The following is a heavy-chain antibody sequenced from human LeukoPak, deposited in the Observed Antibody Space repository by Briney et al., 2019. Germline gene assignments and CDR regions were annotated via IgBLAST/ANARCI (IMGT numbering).Heavy chain of an antibody. V-gene: IGHV3-7*01. CDR1: GFTFSTYR. CDR2: IKQDGSEK. Sequence: PGGSLRLSCAASGFTFSTYRMSWVRQAPGKGLEWVANIKQDGSEKHYVDSVKGRFTISRDNAKNSLYLQMSSLRAEDTAVYYCARDHGVLLSSLYAFDIWGQGTMVTVSS. D-gene: IGHD2-2*01. CDR3: ARDHGVLLSSLYAFDI. J-gene: IGHJ3*02.